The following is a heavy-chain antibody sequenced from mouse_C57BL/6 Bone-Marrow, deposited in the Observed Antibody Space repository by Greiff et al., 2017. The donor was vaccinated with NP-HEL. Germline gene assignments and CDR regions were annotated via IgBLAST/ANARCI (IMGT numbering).Heavy chain of an antibody. CDR1: GFNIKDDY. J-gene: IGHJ3*01. CDR2: IDPENGDT. CDR3: TTCYEYEGVN. D-gene: IGHD2-4*01. V-gene: IGHV14-4*01. Sequence: VQLQQSGAELVRPGASVKLSCTASGFNIKDDYMHWVKQRPEQGLEWIGWIDPENGDTEYASKFQGKATITADTSSNTAYLQLSSLTSEDTAVYYWTTCYEYEGVNWGQGTLVTVSA.